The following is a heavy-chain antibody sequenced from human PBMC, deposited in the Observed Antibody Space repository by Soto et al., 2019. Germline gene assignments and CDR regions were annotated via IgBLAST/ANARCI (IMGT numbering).Heavy chain of an antibody. CDR1: GGTFTSHA. CDR3: AGDVTVNYYDNTYYYYAMDV. V-gene: IGHV1-69*13. J-gene: IGHJ6*02. D-gene: IGHD3-16*01. CDR2: IIPFFKAT. Sequence: ASVKVSCKASGGTFTSHAISWVRQAPGQGLEWMGVIIPFFKATNYAQKFQGRVTITADDSMTTVYMDLYSLTSDDTAVYYCAGDVTVNYYDNTYYYYAMDVWGQGTTVTVSS.